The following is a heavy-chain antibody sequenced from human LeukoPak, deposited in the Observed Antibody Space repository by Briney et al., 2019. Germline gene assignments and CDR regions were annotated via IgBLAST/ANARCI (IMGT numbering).Heavy chain of an antibody. D-gene: IGHD4-17*01. CDR1: GFTFSRYW. CDR2: ISSSGSTI. V-gene: IGHV3-48*04. J-gene: IGHJ4*02. CDR3: ASEILYGDDY. Sequence: PGGSLRLSCVGSGFTFSRYWLNWIRQAPGKGLEWVSYISSSGSTIYYADSVKGRFTISRDNAKNSLYLQMNSLRAEDTAVYYCASEILYGDDYWGQGTLVTVSS.